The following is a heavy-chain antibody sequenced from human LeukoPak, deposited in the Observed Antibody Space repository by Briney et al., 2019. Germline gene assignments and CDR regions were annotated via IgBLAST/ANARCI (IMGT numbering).Heavy chain of an antibody. CDR1: GGSISSYY. Sequence: SETLSLTCTVCGGSISSYYGRWLRRPAVRVLEWIGRIYTSGSTNYNPSVKSRVTMSVDTSKNQFSLKLSSVTAADTAVYYCAREKLARTTLDWGEGTLVTVSS. CDR3: AREKLARTTLD. V-gene: IGHV4-4*07. CDR2: IYTSGST. J-gene: IGHJ4*02. D-gene: IGHD4-23*01.